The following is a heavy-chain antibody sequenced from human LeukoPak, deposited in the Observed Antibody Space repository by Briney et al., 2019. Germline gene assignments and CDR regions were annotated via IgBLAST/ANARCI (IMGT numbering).Heavy chain of an antibody. Sequence: SETLSLTCTVSGGSISSYYWSWIRQPPGKGLEWIGYIYYSGSTNYNPSLKSRVTISVDTSKNQLSLKVNSVTAADTAAYYCTREEGGTTVDYWGQGTLVTVSS. D-gene: IGHD1-1*01. CDR3: TREEGGTTVDY. V-gene: IGHV4-59*12. CDR2: IYYSGST. CDR1: GGSISSYY. J-gene: IGHJ4*02.